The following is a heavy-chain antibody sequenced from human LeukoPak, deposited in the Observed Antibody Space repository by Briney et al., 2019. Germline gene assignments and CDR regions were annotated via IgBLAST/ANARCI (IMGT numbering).Heavy chain of an antibody. J-gene: IGHJ4*02. D-gene: IGHD6-19*01. CDR2: ISYDGSNK. V-gene: IGHV3-30*18. CDR3: AKDNRRHYTSGPNPDSLH. Sequence: GGSLRLSCAASGFTFSSYGMHWVRQAPGKGLEWVAVISYDGSNKYYADSVKGRFTISRDNSKNTLYLQMNSLRVEDTAFYYCAKDNRRHYTSGPNPDSLHWGQGALVTVSS. CDR1: GFTFSSYG.